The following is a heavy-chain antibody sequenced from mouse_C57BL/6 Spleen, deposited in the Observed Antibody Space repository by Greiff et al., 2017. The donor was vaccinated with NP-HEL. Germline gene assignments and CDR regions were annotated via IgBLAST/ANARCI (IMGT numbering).Heavy chain of an antibody. CDR2: IYPRSGNT. D-gene: IGHD1-1*01. CDR1: GYTFTSYG. Sequence: VQLQQSGAELARPGASVKLSCKASGYTFTSYGISWVKQRTGQGLEWIGEIYPRSGNTYYNEKFKGKATLTADKAASTAYMELRSLTSEDSAVYFCGDYGSNYAMDYWGQGTSVTVSS. J-gene: IGHJ4*01. CDR3: GDYGSNYAMDY. V-gene: IGHV1-81*01.